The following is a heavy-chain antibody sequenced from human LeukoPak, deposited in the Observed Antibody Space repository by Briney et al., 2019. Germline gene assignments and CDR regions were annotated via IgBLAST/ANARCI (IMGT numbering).Heavy chain of an antibody. CDR2: ISSNGGST. J-gene: IGHJ6*03. CDR3: ARGRRLDYYYYYYVDV. Sequence: GGSLRLSCAASGFTFSSYAMHWVRQAPGKGLEYVSAISSNGGSTYYANSVKGRFTISRDNSKNTLYLQMGSLRAEDMAVYYCARGRRLDYYYYYYVDVWGKGTTVTVSS. CDR1: GFTFSSYA. V-gene: IGHV3-64*01.